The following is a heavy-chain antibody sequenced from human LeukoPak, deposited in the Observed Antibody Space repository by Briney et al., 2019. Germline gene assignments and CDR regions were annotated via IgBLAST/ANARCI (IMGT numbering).Heavy chain of an antibody. Sequence: GRSLRLSCAASGLTFSSYGMHWVRQAPGKGLEWVAVISYDGSNKYYADSVKGRFTISRDNSKNTLYLQMNSLRAEDTAVYYCAKVPLRYFDWLPFDYWGQGTLVTVSS. CDR1: GLTFSSYG. CDR2: ISYDGSNK. J-gene: IGHJ4*02. D-gene: IGHD3-9*01. V-gene: IGHV3-30*18. CDR3: AKVPLRYFDWLPFDY.